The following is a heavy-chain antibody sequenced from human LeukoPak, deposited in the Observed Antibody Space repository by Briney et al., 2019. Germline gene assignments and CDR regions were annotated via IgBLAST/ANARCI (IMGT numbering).Heavy chain of an antibody. CDR1: GYTFTGYY. CDR3: ARADRRVVPRRAQYQLPFRP. CDR2: INPNSGGT. V-gene: IGHV1-2*02. J-gene: IGHJ4*02. D-gene: IGHD2-2*01. Sequence: GASVKVSCKASGYTFTGYYMHWVRQAPGQGLEWMGWINPNSGGTNYAQKFQGRVTMTRDTSISTAYMELSRLRSDDTAVYYCARADRRVVPRRAQYQLPFRPWGQGTLVTVSS.